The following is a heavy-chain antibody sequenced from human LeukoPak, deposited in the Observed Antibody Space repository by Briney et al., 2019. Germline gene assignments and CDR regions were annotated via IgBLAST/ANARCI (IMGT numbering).Heavy chain of an antibody. V-gene: IGHV3-21*01. Sequence: PGGSLRLSCAASGFTFSSYTMNWVRQAPGKGLEWVSSISISSSYIYYVDSLKGRFTISRDNAKNSLYLQMNSLRAEDTAVYYCASRYYDSSGYYYYYYYMDVWGKGTTVTVSS. CDR2: ISISSSYI. CDR1: GFTFSSYT. CDR3: ASRYYDSSGYYYYYYYMDV. D-gene: IGHD3-22*01. J-gene: IGHJ6*03.